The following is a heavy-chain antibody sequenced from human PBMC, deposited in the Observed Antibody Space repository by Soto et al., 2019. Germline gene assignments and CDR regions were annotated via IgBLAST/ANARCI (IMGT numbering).Heavy chain of an antibody. V-gene: IGHV4-59*02. J-gene: IGHJ3*02. Sequence: PSETLSLTCTVFGGSVTSYYWTWIRQPPGKGLEWIGYTYYSGSTNYNPSLKSRVTISVDTSKNQFSLKLSSVTAADTAVYYCATGSRGSTSDVFDIWDRGTMVT. CDR1: GGSVTSYY. D-gene: IGHD3-10*01. CDR2: TYYSGST. CDR3: ATGSRGSTSDVFDI.